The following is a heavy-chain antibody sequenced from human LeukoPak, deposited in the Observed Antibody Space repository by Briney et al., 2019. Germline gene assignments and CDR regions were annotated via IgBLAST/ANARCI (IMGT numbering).Heavy chain of an antibody. V-gene: IGHV4-59*01. CDR3: ARGRLGFGRLHTDLMDV. CDR2: IYYSGST. Sequence: PSETLSLTCTVSGGSISSYYWSWIRQPPGKGLEWIGYIYYSGSTNYNPSLKSRVTISVDTSKNQFSLKLSSVTAADTAVYYCARGRLGFGRLHTDLMDVWGQGTTVTVSS. J-gene: IGHJ6*02. CDR1: GGSISSYY. D-gene: IGHD3-10*01.